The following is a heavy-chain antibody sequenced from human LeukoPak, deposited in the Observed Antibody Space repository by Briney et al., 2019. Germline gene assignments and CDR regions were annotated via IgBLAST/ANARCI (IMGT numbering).Heavy chain of an antibody. D-gene: IGHD2-8*02. CDR1: GFSFSSYS. V-gene: IGHV3-23*01. Sequence: PGGSLRLSCAASGFSFSSYSMSWVRQAPGKGLEWVSAISGSGDTTYYADSVKGRFTISRDNSKNTLYLQVNSLRAADTAVYYCAKERASTGYFDYWGQGTLVTVSS. J-gene: IGHJ4*02. CDR3: AKERASTGYFDY. CDR2: ISGSGDTT.